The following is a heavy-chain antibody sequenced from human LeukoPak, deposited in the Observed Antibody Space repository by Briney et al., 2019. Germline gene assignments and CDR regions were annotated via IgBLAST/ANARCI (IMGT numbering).Heavy chain of an antibody. CDR3: ARKGSSGWYFDY. CDR1: GFTFDDYA. V-gene: IGHV3-9*01. D-gene: IGHD6-19*01. CDR2: ISWNSGSI. J-gene: IGHJ4*02. Sequence: GRSLRLSCAASGFTFDDYAMHWVRQAPGKGLEWVSGISWNSGSIGYADSVKGRFTISRDNAKNSLYLQMNSLRAEDPAVYYCARKGSSGWYFDYWGQGTLVTVSS.